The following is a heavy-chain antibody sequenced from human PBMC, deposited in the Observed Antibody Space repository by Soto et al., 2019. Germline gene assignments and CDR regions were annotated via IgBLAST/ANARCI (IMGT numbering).Heavy chain of an antibody. CDR1: GGSISSSSYY. Sequence: SETLSLTCTVSGGSISSSSYYWGWIRQPPGKGLEWIGSIYYSGSTYFNPSLKSRVTISVDTSKNQFSLKLSSVTAADTAVYYCARNIYGGFDYWGQGTLVTVSS. CDR2: IYYSGST. V-gene: IGHV4-39*01. CDR3: ARNIYGGFDY. J-gene: IGHJ4*02. D-gene: IGHD4-17*01.